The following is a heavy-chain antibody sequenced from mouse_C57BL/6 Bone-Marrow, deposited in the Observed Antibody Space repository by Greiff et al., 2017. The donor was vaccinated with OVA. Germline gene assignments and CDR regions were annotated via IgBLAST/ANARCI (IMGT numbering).Heavy chain of an antibody. D-gene: IGHD2-5*01. CDR2: IRSKSNNYAT. V-gene: IGHV10-1*01. Sequence: EVQLVESGGGLVQPKGSLKLSCAASGFSFNTYAMNWVRQAPGKGLEWVARIRSKSNNYATYYADSVKDRFTISRDDSESMLYLQMNNLKTEDTAMYYCVRPYYSNHEFAYWGQGTLVTVSA. CDR3: VRPYYSNHEFAY. J-gene: IGHJ3*01. CDR1: GFSFNTYA.